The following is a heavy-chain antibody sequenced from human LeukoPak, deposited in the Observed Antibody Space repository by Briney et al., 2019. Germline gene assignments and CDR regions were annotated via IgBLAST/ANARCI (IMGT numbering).Heavy chain of an antibody. D-gene: IGHD4-17*01. V-gene: IGHV4-59*08. CDR3: ARGHRRLRRFDP. Sequence: PSETLSLTCTVSGGSISSYYWSWIRQPPGKGLEWIEYIYYSGSTNYNPSLKSRVTISVDTSKNQFSLKLSSVTAADTAVYYCARGHRRLRRFDPWGQGTLVTVSS. J-gene: IGHJ5*02. CDR2: IYYSGST. CDR1: GGSISSYY.